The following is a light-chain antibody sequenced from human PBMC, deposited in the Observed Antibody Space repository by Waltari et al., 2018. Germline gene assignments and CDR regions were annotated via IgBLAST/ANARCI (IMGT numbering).Light chain of an antibody. CDR1: TVAKTY. J-gene: IGLJ2*01. CDR3: YSAAADNVF. V-gene: IGLV3-27*01. CDR2: KDS. Sequence: SYELTQPSSVSLSPGQTARITCSGDTVAKTYARWFQQKPGQAPILKIHKDSQRPSGISGRFLSSSSGTAVTIASGSAQPEDVADCYCYSAAADNVFFGGWAKLTVL.